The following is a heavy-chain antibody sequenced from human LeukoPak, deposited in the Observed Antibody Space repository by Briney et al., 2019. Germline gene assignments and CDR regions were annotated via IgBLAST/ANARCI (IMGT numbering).Heavy chain of an antibody. V-gene: IGHV4-59*01. Sequence: SETLSLTCTVSGGAISFYYWSWIRQPPGKGLDWIAYMYYSGSTNYNPSLKSRVTISVDTSKNQFSLKLSSVTAADTAVYYCARGGSIVGATPHETFDIWGQGTMVTVSS. J-gene: IGHJ3*02. CDR1: GGAISFYY. D-gene: IGHD1-26*01. CDR3: ARGGSIVGATPHETFDI. CDR2: MYYSGST.